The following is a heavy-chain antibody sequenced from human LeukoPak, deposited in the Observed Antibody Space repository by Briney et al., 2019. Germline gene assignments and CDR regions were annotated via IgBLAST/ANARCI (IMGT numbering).Heavy chain of an antibody. CDR1: GSISSGGYY. D-gene: IGHD2-2*01. Sequence: SETLSLTCTVSGSISSGGYYWSWIRQPPGKGLEWIGYIYHSGSTYYSPSLKSRVTISLDRSKSQFSLKLSSVTAADTAVYYCARGYDCSSASCYWYFDLWGRGTLVTVSS. CDR2: IYHSGST. J-gene: IGHJ2*01. V-gene: IGHV4-30-2*01. CDR3: ARGYDCSSASCYWYFDL.